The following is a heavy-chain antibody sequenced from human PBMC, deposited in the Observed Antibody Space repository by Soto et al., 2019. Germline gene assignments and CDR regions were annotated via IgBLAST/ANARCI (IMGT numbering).Heavy chain of an antibody. Sequence: QMQLVQSGPEVKKPGTSVKVSCKASGFTFTSSAVQWVRQARGQPLEWIGWIVVGSGNTNYAQKFQERVTITRDMSTSTAYMELSSLRSEDTAVYYCAAVFWASGMDVWGQGTTVTVSS. CDR1: GFTFTSSA. CDR2: IVVGSGNT. D-gene: IGHD3-3*01. V-gene: IGHV1-58*01. CDR3: AAVFWASGMDV. J-gene: IGHJ6*02.